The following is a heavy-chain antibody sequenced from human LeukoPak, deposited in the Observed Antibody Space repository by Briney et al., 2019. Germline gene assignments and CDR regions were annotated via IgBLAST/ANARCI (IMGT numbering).Heavy chain of an antibody. CDR1: GYSLTNYW. V-gene: IGHV5-51*01. D-gene: IGHD2-2*01. CDR2: IYPGDSDT. Sequence: GESLKISCKGSGYSLTNYWINWVRQMPGKGLEWMGIIYPGDSDTRYSPSFQGQVTISADKSIRTAYLQWSSLKASDTAMYYCARLRCSSNSCCIAEEIAMDVWGKGTTVTVSS. J-gene: IGHJ6*03. CDR3: ARLRCSSNSCCIAEEIAMDV.